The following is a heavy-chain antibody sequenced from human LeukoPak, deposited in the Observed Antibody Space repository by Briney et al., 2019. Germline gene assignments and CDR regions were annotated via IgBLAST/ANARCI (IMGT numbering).Heavy chain of an antibody. CDR1: GFTFSSYV. V-gene: IGHV3-23*01. Sequence: GGSLRLSCAASGFTFSSYVMRWVRQAPGKGLEWVSSISGSGGATYYSDSVKGRFTSSRDNSKNTLYLQMNSLRAEDTAVYYCTKGRRMIDGDYWGQGTLVTVSS. J-gene: IGHJ4*02. D-gene: IGHD3-22*01. CDR3: TKGRRMIDGDY. CDR2: ISGSGGAT.